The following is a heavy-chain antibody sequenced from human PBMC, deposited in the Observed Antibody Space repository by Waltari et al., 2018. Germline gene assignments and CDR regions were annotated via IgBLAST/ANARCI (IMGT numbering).Heavy chain of an antibody. CDR1: GYSISSGYY. J-gene: IGHJ4*02. CDR2: IYHSGST. CDR3: ARGAPVFDY. Sequence: QVQLQESGPGLVEPSETLSLTCAVSGYSISSGYYWGWIRQPPGKGLEWIGSIYHSGSTYYNPSLKSRVTISVDTSKNQFSLKLSSVTAADTAVYYCARGAPVFDYWGQGTLVTVSS. D-gene: IGHD3-16*01. V-gene: IGHV4-38-2*01.